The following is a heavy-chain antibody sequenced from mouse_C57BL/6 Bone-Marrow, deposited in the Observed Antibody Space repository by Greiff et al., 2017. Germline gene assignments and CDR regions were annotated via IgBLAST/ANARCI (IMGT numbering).Heavy chain of an antibody. V-gene: IGHV1-64*01. J-gene: IGHJ3*01. CDR3: ASSTPAWGFAY. CDR2: IHPNSGST. CDR1: GYTFTSYW. Sequence: VQLQQPGAELVKPGASVKLSCKASGYTFTSYWMHWVKQRPGQGLEWIGMIHPNSGSTNYNEKFKSKATLTVDKSSSTAYMQLSSLTSEDSAVYYCASSTPAWGFAYWGQGTLVTVSA. D-gene: IGHD2-1*01.